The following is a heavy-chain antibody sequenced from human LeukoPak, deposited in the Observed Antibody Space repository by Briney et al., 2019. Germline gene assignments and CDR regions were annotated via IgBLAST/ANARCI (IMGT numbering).Heavy chain of an antibody. D-gene: IGHD5-24*01. J-gene: IGHJ4*02. CDR1: GYTFTGYY. V-gene: IGHV1-2*02. CDR2: INRNSGGT. CDR3: AREEMATIPFDY. Sequence: ASVKVSCKASGYTFTGYYMHWVRQAPGQGLEWMGWINRNSGGTNYAQKFQGRVTMTRDTSISTAYMELSRLRSDDTAVYYCAREEMATIPFDYWGQRTLVTVSS.